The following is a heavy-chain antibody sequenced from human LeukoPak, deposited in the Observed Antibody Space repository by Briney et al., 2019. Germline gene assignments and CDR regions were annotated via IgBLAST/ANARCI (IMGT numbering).Heavy chain of an antibody. J-gene: IGHJ4*02. CDR2: IYYSGST. CDR1: VASISTYY. CDR3: ARGGDPGSFNRAFDF. V-gene: IGHV4-59*01. Sequence: SETLSLTCTVSVASISTYYWSWIRQPPGKALEWIVYIYYSGSTNHNPSLKSRVTISVDTSKNHFSLKLSSVTAAGTAVYYCARGGDPGSFNRAFDFWGQGTLVTVSS. D-gene: IGHD3-10*01.